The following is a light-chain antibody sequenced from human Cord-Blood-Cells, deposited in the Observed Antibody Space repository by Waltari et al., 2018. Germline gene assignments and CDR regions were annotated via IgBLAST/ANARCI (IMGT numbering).Light chain of an antibody. CDR2: EGS. J-gene: IGLJ3*02. Sequence: QSALTQPASVSGSPGQSITISCTGTSSDVGSYNLVSWYHQHPGKAPKRMLYEGSKRPSGVSNRFSGSRSGNTASLTISGVQAEDEADYYCCSYAGSSTFVFGGGTKLTVL. V-gene: IGLV2-23*03. CDR1: SSDVGSYNL. CDR3: CSYAGSSTFV.